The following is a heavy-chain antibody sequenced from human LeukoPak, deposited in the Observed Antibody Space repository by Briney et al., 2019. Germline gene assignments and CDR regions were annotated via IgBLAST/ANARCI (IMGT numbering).Heavy chain of an antibody. CDR3: ARDSGRGYAIDY. CDR2: ISSSGRTI. D-gene: IGHD5-12*01. J-gene: IGHJ4*02. CDR1: GFTFSTYS. V-gene: IGHV3-48*04. Sequence: GGSLRLSCAASGFTFSTYSINWVRQAPGKGLEWVSYISSSGRTIYYADSVRGRFTISRDNAKNSLFLQMNSLRAEDTAVYYCARDSGRGYAIDYWGQGTLLTVSS.